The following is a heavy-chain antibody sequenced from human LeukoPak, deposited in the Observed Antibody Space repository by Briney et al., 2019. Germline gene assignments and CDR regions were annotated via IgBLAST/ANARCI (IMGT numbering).Heavy chain of an antibody. D-gene: IGHD3-10*01. CDR3: ARGRYGSALDY. J-gene: IGHJ4*02. CDR1: GGSFSGYY. V-gene: IGHV4-34*01. CDR2: INHSGST. Sequence: SETLSLTCPGCGGSFSGYYWSWIRQPPGKGLEWIGEINHSGSTNYNPSLKSRVTISVDTSKNQFSLKLSSVTAADTAVYYCARGRYGSALDYWGQGTLVTVSS.